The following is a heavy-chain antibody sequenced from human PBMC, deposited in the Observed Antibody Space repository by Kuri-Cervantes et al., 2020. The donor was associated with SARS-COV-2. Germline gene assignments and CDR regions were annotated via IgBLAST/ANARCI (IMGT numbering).Heavy chain of an antibody. V-gene: IGHV4-38-2*02. D-gene: IGHD1-1*01. CDR3: ARDSELLSNYYGMDV. CDR2: IYHSGST. CDR1: GYSISSGYY. J-gene: IGHJ6*02. Sequence: SETLSLTCAVSGYSISSGYYWGWIRQPPGKGLEWIGSIYHSGSTYHNPSLKSRVTISVDTSKNQFSLKLSSVTAADMAVYYCARDSELLSNYYGMDVWGQGTTVTVSS.